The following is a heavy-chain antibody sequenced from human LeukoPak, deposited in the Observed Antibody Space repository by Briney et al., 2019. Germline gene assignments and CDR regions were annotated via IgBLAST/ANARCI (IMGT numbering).Heavy chain of an antibody. V-gene: IGHV3-30*18. CDR2: ISYDGGNK. D-gene: IGHD4-23*01. CDR3: AKDRDYGGNLHIDY. CDR1: GFTFNNYG. Sequence: PGGSLRLSCAASGFTFNNYGIHWVRQAPGKGLEWVAVISYDGGNKFYADSVKGRFTISRDNSKNTLYLQMNSLRAEDTAVYYCAKDRDYGGNLHIDYWGQGTLVTVAS. J-gene: IGHJ4*02.